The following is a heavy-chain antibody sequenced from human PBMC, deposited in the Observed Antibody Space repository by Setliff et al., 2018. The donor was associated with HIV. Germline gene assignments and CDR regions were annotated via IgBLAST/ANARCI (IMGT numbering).Heavy chain of an antibody. J-gene: IGHJ5*02. CDR1: DGSISSSSYY. D-gene: IGHD1-26*01. V-gene: IGHV4-39*01. CDR2: IYYSGST. CDR3: ARQGRIVGAPGDWFDP. Sequence: SETLSLTCNVSDGSISSSSYYWAWIRQPPGKGLEWIGTIYYSGSTYYNPSLKSRVTISVDTSKNQFSLKLSSVTAADTAVYYCARQGRIVGAPGDWFDPWGQGTLVTVSS.